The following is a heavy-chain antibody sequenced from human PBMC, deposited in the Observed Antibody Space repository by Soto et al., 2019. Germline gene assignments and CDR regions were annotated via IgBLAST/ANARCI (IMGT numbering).Heavy chain of an antibody. V-gene: IGHV1-69*13. CDR3: ARVNDSTIFGVVISHYYGMDV. CDR2: IIPIFGTA. J-gene: IGHJ6*02. Sequence: GASVKVSCKASGGTFSSYAISWVRQAAGQGLEWMGGIIPIFGTANYAQKFQGRVTITADESTSTAYMELSSLRSEDTAVYYCARVNDSTIFGVVISHYYGMDVWGQGTTVTVSS. CDR1: GGTFSSYA. D-gene: IGHD3-3*01.